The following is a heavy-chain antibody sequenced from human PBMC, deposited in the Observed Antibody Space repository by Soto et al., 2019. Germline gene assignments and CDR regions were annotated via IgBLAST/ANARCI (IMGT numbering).Heavy chain of an antibody. CDR3: ARGTGDIAAAGTDFDY. D-gene: IGHD6-13*01. J-gene: IGHJ4*02. V-gene: IGHV3-13*01. Sequence: GGSLRLSCAASGFTFSSYDMHWVRQATGKGLEWVSAIGTAGDTYYPGSVKGRFTISRENAKNSLYLQMNSLRAGDTAVYYCARGTGDIAAAGTDFDYWGQGTLVTVSS. CDR2: IGTAGDT. CDR1: GFTFSSYD.